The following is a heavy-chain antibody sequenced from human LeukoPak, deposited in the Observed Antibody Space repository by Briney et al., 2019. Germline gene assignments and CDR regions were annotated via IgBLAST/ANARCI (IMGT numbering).Heavy chain of an antibody. V-gene: IGHV1-24*01. Sequence: VASVKVSCKVSGYTLTELSMHWVRQAPGKGLEWMGGFDPEDGETIYAQKFQGRVTMTEDTSTDTAYMELSSLRSEDTAVYCCATVLDSSGYYYLEDWGQGTLVTVSS. CDR2: FDPEDGET. D-gene: IGHD3-22*01. J-gene: IGHJ4*02. CDR1: GYTLTELS. CDR3: ATVLDSSGYYYLED.